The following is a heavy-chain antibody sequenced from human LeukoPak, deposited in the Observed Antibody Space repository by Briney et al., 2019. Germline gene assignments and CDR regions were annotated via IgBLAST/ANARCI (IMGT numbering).Heavy chain of an antibody. J-gene: IGHJ3*02. V-gene: IGHV3-23*01. D-gene: IGHD3-22*01. Sequence: GGSLRLSCAASGFTFSSYSMNWVRQAPGKGLEWVSAISGSGGSTYYADSVKGRFTISRDNSKNTLYLQMNSLRAEDTAVYYCAKDTYYYDSTGPFDIWGQGTMVTVSS. CDR3: AKDTYYYDSTGPFDI. CDR1: GFTFSSYS. CDR2: ISGSGGST.